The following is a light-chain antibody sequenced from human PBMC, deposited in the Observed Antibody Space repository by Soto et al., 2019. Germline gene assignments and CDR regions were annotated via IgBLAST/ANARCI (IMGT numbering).Light chain of an antibody. J-gene: IGKJ1*01. V-gene: IGKV3-20*01. CDR2: GAS. CDR3: QQYGSSPWWT. Sequence: EIVLTQSPGTLSLSPGERATLSCRASQRVSISYLAWYQQKPGQAPRLLIYGASSRATGIPDRFSGSGSGTDFTLTISRLEPEDFAVYYCQQYGSSPWWTCGQGTKVEIK. CDR1: QRVSISY.